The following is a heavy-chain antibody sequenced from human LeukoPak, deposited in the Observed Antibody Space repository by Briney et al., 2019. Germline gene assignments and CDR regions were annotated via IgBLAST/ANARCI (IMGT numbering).Heavy chain of an antibody. V-gene: IGHV1-2*06. CDR1: GYTFTGYY. J-gene: IGHJ6*02. CDR3: ARAHYYGDYLLLYYYYGMDV. D-gene: IGHD4-17*01. Sequence: GASVKVSCKASGYTFTGYYMHWVRQAPGQGLEWMGRINPNSGGTNYAQKLQGRVTMTTDTSTSTAYMELRSLRSDDTAVYYCARAHYYGDYLLLYYYYGMDVWGQGTTVTVSS. CDR2: INPNSGGT.